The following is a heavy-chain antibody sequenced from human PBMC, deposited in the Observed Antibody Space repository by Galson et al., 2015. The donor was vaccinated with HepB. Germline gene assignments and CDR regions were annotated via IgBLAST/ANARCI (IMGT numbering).Heavy chain of an antibody. CDR2: ISSSSSYI. CDR3: ARLQVWQNEPYYYYYYMDV. V-gene: IGHV3-21*01. Sequence: SLRLSCAASGFTFSSYSMNWVRQAPGKGLEWVSSISSSSSYIYYADSVKGRFTISRDNAKNSLYLQMNSLRAEDTAVYYCARLQVWQNEPYYYYYYMDVWGKGTTVTVSS. CDR1: GFTFSSYS. J-gene: IGHJ6*03.